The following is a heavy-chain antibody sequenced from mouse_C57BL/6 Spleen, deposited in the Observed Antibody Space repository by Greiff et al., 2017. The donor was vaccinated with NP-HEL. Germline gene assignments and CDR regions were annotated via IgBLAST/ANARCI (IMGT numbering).Heavy chain of an antibody. Sequence: QVQLQQSGAELVRPGASVTLSCKASGYTFTDYEMHWVKQTPVHGLEWIGAIDPETGGTAYNQKFKGKAILTADKSSSTAYMELRSLTSEDSAVYYCTCLYSSGYLYAMDYWGQGTSVTVSS. V-gene: IGHV1-15*01. CDR2: IDPETGGT. D-gene: IGHD3-2*02. CDR1: GYTFTDYE. J-gene: IGHJ4*01. CDR3: TCLYSSGYLYAMDY.